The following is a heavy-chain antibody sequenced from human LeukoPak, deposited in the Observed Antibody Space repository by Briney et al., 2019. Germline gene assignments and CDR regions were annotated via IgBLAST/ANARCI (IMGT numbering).Heavy chain of an antibody. V-gene: IGHV4-59*01. D-gene: IGHD3-22*01. CDR1: GGSISSYY. J-gene: IGHJ5*02. CDR2: IYYSGST. Sequence: KPSETLSLTCTVSGGSISSYYWSWIRQTPGKGLEWIGYIYYSGSTNYNPSLKSRVTISVDTSKNQFSLKLSSVTAADTAVYYCARGLAGLLYYYDSSGYRRFNWFDPWGQGTLVTVSS. CDR3: ARGLAGLLYYYDSSGYRRFNWFDP.